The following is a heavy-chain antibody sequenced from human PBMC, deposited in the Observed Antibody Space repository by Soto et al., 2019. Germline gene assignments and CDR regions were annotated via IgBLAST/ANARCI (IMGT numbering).Heavy chain of an antibody. D-gene: IGHD2-2*01. CDR1: GYTFTSYG. CDR2: ISAYNGKT. Sequence: QVQLVQSGAEVKKPGASVKVSCKASGYTFTSYGISWVRQAPGQGLEWMGWISAYNGKTNYAQKLQGRVTMTTDTSTSTAYMELRSLRSDDTAVYYCARDLRAYCSSTSCSFDYWGQGTLVTVSS. CDR3: ARDLRAYCSSTSCSFDY. V-gene: IGHV1-18*01. J-gene: IGHJ4*02.